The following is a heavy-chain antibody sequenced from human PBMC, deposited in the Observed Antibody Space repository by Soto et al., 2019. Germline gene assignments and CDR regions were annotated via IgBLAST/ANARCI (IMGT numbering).Heavy chain of an antibody. Sequence: ASVKVSCKASGYTFTSYDIHWVRQATGQGLEWMGWMNTDSGDTDCAQKFQGRVSMTGDTSITTAYLELSSLISDDTAVYYCATDRVAFDMWGQGTKVTVSS. CDR1: GYTFTSYD. CDR3: ATDRVAFDM. D-gene: IGHD3-22*01. V-gene: IGHV1-2*02. J-gene: IGHJ3*02. CDR2: MNTDSGDT.